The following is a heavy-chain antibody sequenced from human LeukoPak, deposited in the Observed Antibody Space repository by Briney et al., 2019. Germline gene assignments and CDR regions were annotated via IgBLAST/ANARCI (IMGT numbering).Heavy chain of an antibody. Sequence: PGGSLRLSCAASGFIFSSYAMHWVRQAPGKGLEWVAVIWHDGNNKYYADSVKGRFTISRDNAKNTLYLQMNSLRAEDTAVYYCTRRALGGYYYYYMDVWGKGTTVTVSS. D-gene: IGHD3-10*01. J-gene: IGHJ6*03. V-gene: IGHV3-33*03. CDR1: GFIFSSYA. CDR3: TRRALGGYYYYYMDV. CDR2: IWHDGNNK.